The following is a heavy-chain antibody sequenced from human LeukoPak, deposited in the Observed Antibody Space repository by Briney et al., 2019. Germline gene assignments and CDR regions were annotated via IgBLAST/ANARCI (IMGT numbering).Heavy chain of an antibody. CDR1: GFTFSSYP. J-gene: IGHJ5*02. CDR2: ISGSGGTT. CDR3: AKASSNDYYDSSGAFDP. Sequence: GGSLRLSCAASGFTFSSYPMSWVRQAPGKGLEWVSTISGSGGTTYYADSVKGRFTISRDNSKKTLYLQMNSLRAEDTAVYCCAKASSNDYYDSSGAFDPWGQGTLVTVSS. D-gene: IGHD3-22*01. V-gene: IGHV3-23*01.